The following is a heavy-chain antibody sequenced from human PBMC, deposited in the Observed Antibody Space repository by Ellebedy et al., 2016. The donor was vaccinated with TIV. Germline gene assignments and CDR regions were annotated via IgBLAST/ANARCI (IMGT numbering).Heavy chain of an antibody. CDR1: GYNFNSYY. J-gene: IGHJ6*02. D-gene: IGHD2/OR15-2a*01. Sequence: RESLKISCKGSGYNFNSYYIVWVRQMPGKGLEWMGVIYPGDSDTTYNPSFQGQVTISADKSINTAYLQWSSLKASDTAMYYCARRNSYGLDVWGQGTTVTVSS. CDR3: ARRNSYGLDV. V-gene: IGHV5-51*01. CDR2: IYPGDSDT.